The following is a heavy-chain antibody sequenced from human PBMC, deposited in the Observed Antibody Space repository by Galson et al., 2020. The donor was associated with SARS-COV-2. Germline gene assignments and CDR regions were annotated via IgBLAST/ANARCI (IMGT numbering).Heavy chain of an antibody. J-gene: IGHJ5*02. CDR3: AKGLAWYGSGSYWFNP. CDR2: MSHDGGDE. Sequence: GESLKISCVVSGFDLTSYALHWVRQAPGKGLEWVAVMSHDGGDEYNADAVKGRFTVSRDNSKNTVYLQLSSLGPEDAGVYYCAKGLAWYGSGSYWFNPWGQGTLVTVSS. CDR1: GFDLTSYA. V-gene: IGHV3-30*04. D-gene: IGHD3-10*01.